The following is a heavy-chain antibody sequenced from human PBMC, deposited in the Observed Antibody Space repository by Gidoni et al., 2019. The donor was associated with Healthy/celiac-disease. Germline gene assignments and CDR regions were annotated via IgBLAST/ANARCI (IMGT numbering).Heavy chain of an antibody. CDR3: ARGTAAGYSGSYGHFDY. CDR2: IIPILGIA. V-gene: IGHV1-69*02. Sequence: QVQLVQSGAEVKKPGSSVKVSCKASGGTFSSYTISWVRQAPGQGLEWMGRIIPILGIANYAQKFQGRVTITADKSTSTAYMELSSLRSEDTAVYYCARGTAAGYSGSYGHFDYWGQGTLVTVSS. CDR1: GGTFSSYT. J-gene: IGHJ4*02. D-gene: IGHD1-26*01.